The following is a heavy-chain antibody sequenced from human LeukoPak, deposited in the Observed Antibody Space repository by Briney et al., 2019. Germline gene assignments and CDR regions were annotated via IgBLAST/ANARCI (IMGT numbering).Heavy chain of an antibody. CDR1: GGSISSGGYY. V-gene: IGHV4-31*03. D-gene: IGHD3-16*01. CDR3: ARDRSNLWGYGMDV. CDR2: IYYSGST. J-gene: IGHJ6*02. Sequence: SETLSLTCTVSGGSISSGGYYWSWIRQHPGKGLEWIGYIYYSGSTYYNPSLKSRVTISVDTSKNQFSLKLSSVTAADTAVYYCARDRSNLWGYGMDVWGQGTTVTVSS.